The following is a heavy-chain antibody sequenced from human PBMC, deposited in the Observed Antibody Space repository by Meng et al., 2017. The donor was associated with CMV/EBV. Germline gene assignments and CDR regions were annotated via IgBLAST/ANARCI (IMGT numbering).Heavy chain of an antibody. CDR1: GGSTRGYD. J-gene: IGHJ4*02. Sequence: LQEARPGLVKHWTPPSLTAAGSGGSTRGYDWSWIGQSAGKGLKWFGRIYTSGSTNYNPSIKSRVTTSVDTSKNQFSLKLSSVTAADTAVYYCARGSYYRYVIDYWGQGTLVTVSS. CDR3: ARGSYYRYVIDY. D-gene: IGHD2-21*01. CDR2: IYTSGST. V-gene: IGHV4-4*07.